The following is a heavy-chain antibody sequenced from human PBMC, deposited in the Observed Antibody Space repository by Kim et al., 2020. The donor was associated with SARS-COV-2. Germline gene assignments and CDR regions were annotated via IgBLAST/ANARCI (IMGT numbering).Heavy chain of an antibody. J-gene: IGHJ4*02. CDR3: AKGCSGSYYFFDY. D-gene: IGHD1-26*01. Sequence: YADSGKGRLTISRDNAKNTLSLQMSSLRAEETAVYYCAKGCSGSYYFFDYWGQGTLVTVSS. V-gene: IGHV3-23*01.